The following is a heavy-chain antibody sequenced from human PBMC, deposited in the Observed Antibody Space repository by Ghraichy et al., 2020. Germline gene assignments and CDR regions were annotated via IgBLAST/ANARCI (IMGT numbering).Heavy chain of an antibody. CDR3: ARAPIVATISWYY. J-gene: IGHJ4*02. CDR1: GFTFSSYS. Sequence: GGSLRLSCAASGFTFSSYSMNWVRQAPGKGLEWVSSISSSSSYIYYADSVKGRFTISRDNAKNSLYLQMNSLRAEDTAVYYCARAPIVATISWYYWGQGTLVTVSS. D-gene: IGHD5-12*01. V-gene: IGHV3-21*01. CDR2: ISSSSSYI.